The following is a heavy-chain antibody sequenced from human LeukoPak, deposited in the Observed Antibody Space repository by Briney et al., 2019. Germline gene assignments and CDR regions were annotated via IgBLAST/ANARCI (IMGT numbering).Heavy chain of an antibody. D-gene: IGHD1-26*01. CDR2: ITTYNGYT. J-gene: IGHJ4*02. CDR3: ARLSGNYYIFDY. CDR1: GYTFTNYG. V-gene: IGHV1-18*01. Sequence: ASVKVSCKASGYTFTNYGISWMRQAPGQGLEWMGWITTYNGYTNYAQKFQGRVTMTTDTSTSTAYVELRSLRSDDAAVYYCARLSGNYYIFDYWGQGTLVTVSS.